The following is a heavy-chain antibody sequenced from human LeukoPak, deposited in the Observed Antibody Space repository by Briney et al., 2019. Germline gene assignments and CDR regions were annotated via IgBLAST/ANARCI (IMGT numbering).Heavy chain of an antibody. J-gene: IGHJ6*02. Sequence: PGGSLRLSCAASGFTFSSYDMQWVRQAPGKGLEGGAVISYDGSNKYYAVFVKRPFTISRDNSKIPLYLQMSSLRAEDTAVYYCARDLVPAMVTQYYYYGMDVWGQGATVTVSS. CDR2: ISYDGSNK. V-gene: IGHV3-30*03. CDR3: ARDLVPAMVTQYYYYGMDV. CDR1: GFTFSSYD. D-gene: IGHD5-18*01.